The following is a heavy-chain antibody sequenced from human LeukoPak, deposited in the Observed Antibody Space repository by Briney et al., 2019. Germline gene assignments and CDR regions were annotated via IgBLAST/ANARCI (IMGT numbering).Heavy chain of an antibody. D-gene: IGHD3-10*01. J-gene: IGHJ4*02. CDR1: GFTFSSYA. V-gene: IGHV3-23*01. CDR3: ARDGSYGSGSYFDY. Sequence: QSGGSLRLSCAASGFTFSSYAMSWVRQAPGKGLEWVSAISGSGGSTYYADSVKGRFTISRDNSKNTLYLQMNSLRAEDTAVYYCARDGSYGSGSYFDYWGQGTLVTVSS. CDR2: ISGSGGST.